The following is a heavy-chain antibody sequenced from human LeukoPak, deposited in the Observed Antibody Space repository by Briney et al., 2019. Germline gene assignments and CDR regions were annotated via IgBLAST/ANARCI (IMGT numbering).Heavy chain of an antibody. J-gene: IGHJ4*02. CDR1: GFTFSSYA. V-gene: IGHV3-30-3*01. Sequence: GRSLRLSCAASGFTFSSYAMHWVRQAPGKGLEWVAVISYDGSNKYYADSVKGRFTISRDNSKNTLYLQMNSLRAEDTAVYYCARDRRGGYDPDYFDYWGQGTLVTVSS. CDR2: ISYDGSNK. D-gene: IGHD5-12*01. CDR3: ARDRRGGYDPDYFDY.